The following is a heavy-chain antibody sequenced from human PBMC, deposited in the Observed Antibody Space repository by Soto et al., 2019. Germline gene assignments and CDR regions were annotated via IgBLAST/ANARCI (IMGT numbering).Heavy chain of an antibody. V-gene: IGHV3-74*01. Sequence: EVQLVESGGGLVQPGGSLRLSFVASGFSFSSYWMHWVRQAPGKGLVWVSRSSTDGNSASYADSVKGRFTVSRDNAKNTLYLQMNSLTAEDTAVYYCARDRPHNWFDPWGQGTLVTVSS. CDR3: ARDRPHNWFDP. CDR2: SSTDGNSA. J-gene: IGHJ5*02. CDR1: GFSFSSYW.